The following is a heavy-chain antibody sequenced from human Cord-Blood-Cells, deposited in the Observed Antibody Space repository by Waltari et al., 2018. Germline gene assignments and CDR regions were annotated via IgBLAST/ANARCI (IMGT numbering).Heavy chain of an antibody. CDR2: INHRGGT. Sequence: QVQLQQWGAGLLKPSETLSLTCAVYGGSFSGYYWSWIRQPPGKGLEWIGEINHRGGTTYNPPPKSGVTISVDTPQSQFSLKRSAVTAADTAVYYCARCVQRINLFDSWGQGPWSPSPQ. V-gene: IGHV4-34*01. D-gene: IGHD2-15*01. CDR3: ARCVQRINLFDS. J-gene: IGHJ4*02. CDR1: GGSFSGYY.